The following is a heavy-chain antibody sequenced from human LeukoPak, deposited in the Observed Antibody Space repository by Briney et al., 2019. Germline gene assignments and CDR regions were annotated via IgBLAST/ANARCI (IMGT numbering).Heavy chain of an antibody. CDR2: INAGNGNT. V-gene: IGHV1-3*01. D-gene: IGHD4-11*01. J-gene: IGHJ6*02. CDR3: ARSDYSKYYHYYGMDV. Sequence: ASVKVSCKASGYTFTSYAMHWVRQAPGQRLEWMGWINAGNGNTKYSQKFQGRVTITRDTSASTAYMELSSLRSEDTAVYYCARSDYSKYYHYYGMDVWGQGTTVTVSS. CDR1: GYTFTSYA.